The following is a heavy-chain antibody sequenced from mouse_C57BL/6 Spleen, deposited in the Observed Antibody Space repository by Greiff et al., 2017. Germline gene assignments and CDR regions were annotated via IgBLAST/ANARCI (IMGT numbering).Heavy chain of an antibody. D-gene: IGHD1-1*01. CDR1: GYAFTNYL. CDR3: ARESPTVVVDY. J-gene: IGHJ2*01. V-gene: IGHV1-54*01. CDR2: INPGSGGT. Sequence: VQLQQSGAELVRPGTSVKVSCKASGYAFTNYLIEWVKQRPGQGLEWIGVINPGSGGTNYNEKFKGKATLTADKSSSTAYMQLSSLTSEDSAVYFCARESPTVVVDYWGQGTTLTVSS.